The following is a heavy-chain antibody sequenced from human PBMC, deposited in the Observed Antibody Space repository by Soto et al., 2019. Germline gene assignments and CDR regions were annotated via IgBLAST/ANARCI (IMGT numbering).Heavy chain of an antibody. CDR1: GGSINNNY. D-gene: IGHD2-2*01. Sequence: TSETLSLTCTVSGGSINNNYWSWIRQPPGKGLEWIGYIYSSGSTKYNPSLRSRVTISLDTSKNQFSLKLSSVTAADTAVYYCARGYTSHDYWGQGTLVTV. J-gene: IGHJ4*02. CDR2: IYSSGST. V-gene: IGHV4-59*01. CDR3: ARGYTSHDY.